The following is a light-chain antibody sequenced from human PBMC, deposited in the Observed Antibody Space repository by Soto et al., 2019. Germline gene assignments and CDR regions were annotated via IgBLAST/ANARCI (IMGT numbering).Light chain of an antibody. CDR2: DVS. CDR3: RSYTSRSPRV. CDR1: SSDVGGYNY. Sequence: QSALTQPASVSWSPGQSITISCTGTSSDVGGYNYVSWYQQHPGKALKLMIYDVSNRPSGVSNRFSGSKSGNTASLTIAGLQAEDEADYYYRSYTSRSPRVFGGGTKLTVL. J-gene: IGLJ2*01. V-gene: IGLV2-14*01.